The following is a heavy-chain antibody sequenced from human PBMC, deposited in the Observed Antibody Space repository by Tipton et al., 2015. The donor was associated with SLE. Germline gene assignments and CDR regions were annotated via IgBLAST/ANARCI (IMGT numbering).Heavy chain of an antibody. CDR2: ISGSGGST. Sequence: QLVQSGGGLIQPGGSLRLSCAASGFTVSSNYMSWVRQAPGKGLEWVSAISGSGGSTYYADSVKGRFTISRDNSKNTLYLQMNSLRAEDTAVYYCAKEITYSGSYYPAFDIWGQGTMVTVSS. V-gene: IGHV3-23*04. CDR3: AKEITYSGSYYPAFDI. D-gene: IGHD1-26*01. J-gene: IGHJ3*02. CDR1: GFTVSSNY.